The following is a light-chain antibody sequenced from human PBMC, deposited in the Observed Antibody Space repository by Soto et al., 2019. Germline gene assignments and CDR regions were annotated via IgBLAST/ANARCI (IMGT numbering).Light chain of an antibody. V-gene: IGKV3-20*01. Sequence: VLAQSPGTLSLSPGERATLACRATQSVNSNFLAGYQHKVGQAPRRLLYGASIRAAGAPDRFTGGGSGTEFTLTISRVQPEDFAVYYCQHFGGSPPQYTFGQGTKLEI. CDR3: QHFGGSPPQYT. CDR2: GAS. CDR1: QSVNSNF. J-gene: IGKJ2*01.